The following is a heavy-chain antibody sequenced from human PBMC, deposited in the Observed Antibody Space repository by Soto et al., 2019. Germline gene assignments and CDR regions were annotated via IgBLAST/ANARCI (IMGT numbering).Heavy chain of an antibody. D-gene: IGHD2-15*01. J-gene: IGHJ3*01. V-gene: IGHV1-69*02. Sequence: GASVKVSCKASGGTFSSYTISWVRQAPGQGLEWMGRIIPILGIANYAQKFQGRVTITADKSTSTAYMELSSLRSEDTAVYYCATFCRGGSCPPSWGQGKMVTFS. CDR1: GGTFSSYT. CDR2: IIPILGIA. CDR3: ATFCRGGSCPPS.